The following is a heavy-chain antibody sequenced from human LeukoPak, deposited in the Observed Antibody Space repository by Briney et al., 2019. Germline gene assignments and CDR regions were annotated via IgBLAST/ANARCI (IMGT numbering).Heavy chain of an antibody. CDR1: GGSISSYY. CDR2: IYYSGST. CDR3: ASGGYCGSTSCYPKWFDP. V-gene: IGHV4-59*01. Sequence: KPSETLSLTCTVSGGSISSYYWSWIRQPPGKGLEWIGYIYYSGSTNYNPSLKSRVTISVDTSKNQFSLKLSSVTAADTAIYYCASGGYCGSTSCYPKWFDPWGQGTLVTVSS. D-gene: IGHD2-2*01. J-gene: IGHJ5*02.